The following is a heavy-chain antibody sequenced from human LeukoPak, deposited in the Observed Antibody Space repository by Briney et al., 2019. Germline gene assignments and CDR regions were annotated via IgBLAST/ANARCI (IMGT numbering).Heavy chain of an antibody. Sequence: GGSLRLSCAASGFTFSSYAMHWVRQAPGKGLEWVAVISYDGSNKYYADSVKGRFTISRDNSKNTLYLQMNSLRAEDTAVYYCASSGPDYGDYWRTNWFDPWGQGTLVTVSS. D-gene: IGHD4-17*01. J-gene: IGHJ5*02. CDR2: ISYDGSNK. CDR1: GFTFSSYA. V-gene: IGHV3-30-3*01. CDR3: ASSGPDYGDYWRTNWFDP.